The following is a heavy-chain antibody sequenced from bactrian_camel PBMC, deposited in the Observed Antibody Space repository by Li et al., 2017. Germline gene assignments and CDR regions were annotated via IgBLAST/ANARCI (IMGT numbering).Heavy chain of an antibody. J-gene: IGHJ4*01. CDR1: GFTYPKYC. CDR2: IYTGGGSP. D-gene: IGHD6*01. Sequence: VQLVESGGGAVQTGGSLRVSCVASGFTYPKYCFGWFRQAPGKEREGVAIIYTGGGSPYYADSVKGRFTISRDNAKNTLYLQMDSLQTEDTAVYYCAKGMAGTFREKGQGTQVTVS. V-gene: IGHV3S31*01.